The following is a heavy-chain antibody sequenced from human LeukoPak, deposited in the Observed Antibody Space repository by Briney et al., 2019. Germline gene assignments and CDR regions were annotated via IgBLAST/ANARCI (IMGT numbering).Heavy chain of an antibody. CDR3: ATDPAENSSGYYYGY. V-gene: IGHV1-24*01. J-gene: IGHJ4*02. Sequence: ASVKVSCKVSGYTLTELSMHWVRQAPGKGLEWMGGFDPEDGETIYAQKFQGGVTMTEDTSTDTAYMELSSLRSEDTAVYYCATDPAENSSGYYYGYWGQGTLVTVSS. D-gene: IGHD3-22*01. CDR1: GYTLTELS. CDR2: FDPEDGET.